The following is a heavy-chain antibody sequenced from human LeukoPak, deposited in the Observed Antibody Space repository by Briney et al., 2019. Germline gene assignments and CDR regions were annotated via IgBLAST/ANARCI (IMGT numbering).Heavy chain of an antibody. Sequence: GGSLRLSCAASGFTFGDYAMHWVRQAPGKGLEWVSLISWDGGSTYYADSVKGRFTISRDNSKNSPYLQMNSLRAEDTALYYCAKCYYDSSGYPDYWGQGTLVTVSS. CDR2: ISWDGGST. D-gene: IGHD3-22*01. V-gene: IGHV3-43D*03. CDR1: GFTFGDYA. CDR3: AKCYYDSSGYPDY. J-gene: IGHJ4*02.